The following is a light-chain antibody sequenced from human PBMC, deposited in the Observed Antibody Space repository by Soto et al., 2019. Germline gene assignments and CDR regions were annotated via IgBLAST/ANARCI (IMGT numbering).Light chain of an antibody. CDR2: RAS. Sequence: DIQMTQSPSTLSASVGDRVIITCRASQSVDNWLAWFQQKPGKAPKVVIYRASGLETGVPARFSGSGSGTEFTLTISSLQPDDFATYYCQHYSDSSPWTFGQGTKVELK. CDR1: QSVDNW. CDR3: QHYSDSSPWT. J-gene: IGKJ1*01. V-gene: IGKV1-5*03.